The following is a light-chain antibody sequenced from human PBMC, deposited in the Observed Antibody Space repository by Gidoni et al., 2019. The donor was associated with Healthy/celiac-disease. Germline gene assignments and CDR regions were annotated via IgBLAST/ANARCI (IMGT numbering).Light chain of an antibody. CDR3: QQSNSIPPWT. CDR2: AAS. CDR1: QSISSY. J-gene: IGKJ1*01. Sequence: DIQMTQSPSSLSASVGDRVTISCRASQSISSYLNWYQQKPRKAPKLLIYAASSLQSGVPSRFSGSGSGTDFTLTISSLQPEDFATYYCQQSNSIPPWTFGQXTKVEIK. V-gene: IGKV1-39*01.